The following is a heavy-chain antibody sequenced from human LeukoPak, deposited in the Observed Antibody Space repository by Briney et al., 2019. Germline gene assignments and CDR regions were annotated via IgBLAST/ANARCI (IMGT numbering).Heavy chain of an antibody. V-gene: IGHV4-38-2*02. D-gene: IGHD3-22*01. J-gene: IGHJ5*02. Sequence: SETLSLTCTVSGYSISSGYYWGWIRQPPGKGLEWIGSIYHSGSTYYNPSLKSRVTISVDTSKNQFSLKLSSVTAADTAVYYCARDFDGSGYFWYNWFDPWGQGTLVTVSS. CDR1: GYSISSGYY. CDR2: IYHSGST. CDR3: ARDFDGSGYFWYNWFDP.